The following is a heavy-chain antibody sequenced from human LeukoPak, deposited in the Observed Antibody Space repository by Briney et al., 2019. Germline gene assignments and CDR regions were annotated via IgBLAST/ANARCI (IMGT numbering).Heavy chain of an antibody. Sequence: PSQTVSLKGSVSGGSITIYYWSWLPQPDGQEREWIGRIYTRGSTNYNPALKSRVTMSVDTSRNQFSRKLSSVTAAETAVYYCARDKGFYDSSGYVAFDIRGEGTMVTVSS. CDR3: ARDKGFYDSSGYVAFDI. J-gene: IGHJ3*02. CDR1: GGSITIYY. V-gene: IGHV4-4*07. D-gene: IGHD3-22*01. CDR2: IYTRGST.